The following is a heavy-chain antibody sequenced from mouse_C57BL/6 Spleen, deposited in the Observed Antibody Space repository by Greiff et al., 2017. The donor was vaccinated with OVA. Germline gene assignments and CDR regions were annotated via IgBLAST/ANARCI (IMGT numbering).Heavy chain of an antibody. V-gene: IGHV1-52*01. CDR1: GYTFTSYW. J-gene: IGHJ4*01. Sequence: QVQLQQPGAELVRPGSSVKLSCKASGYTFTSYWMHWVKQRPIQGLEWIGNIDPSDSDTHYNQKFKDKATLTVNKSSSTAYMQLSRLTSEDSAVYYCARRGPMGDDGGDYYAMGYGGQGTSVTVSS. CDR2: IDPSDSDT. CDR3: ARRGPMGDDGGDYYAMGY. D-gene: IGHD6-5*01.